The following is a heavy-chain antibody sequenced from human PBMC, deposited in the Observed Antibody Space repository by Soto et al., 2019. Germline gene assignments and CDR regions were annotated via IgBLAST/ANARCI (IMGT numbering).Heavy chain of an antibody. Sequence: PSETLSLTCTVSGGSISSSSYYWGWIRQPPGKGLEWIGSIYYSGSTYYNPSLKSRVTISVDTSKNQFSLKLSSVTAADTAVYYCARDRCSGGSCRIGFLGGYGMDVWGQGTTVTVSS. D-gene: IGHD2-15*01. J-gene: IGHJ6*02. V-gene: IGHV4-39*02. CDR1: GGSISSSSYY. CDR3: ARDRCSGGSCRIGFLGGYGMDV. CDR2: IYYSGST.